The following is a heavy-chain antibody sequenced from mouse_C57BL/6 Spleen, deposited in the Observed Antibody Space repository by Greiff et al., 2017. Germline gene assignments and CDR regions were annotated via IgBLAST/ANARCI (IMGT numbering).Heavy chain of an antibody. CDR3: AHYYGNFYFDY. CDR2: IHPNSGST. V-gene: IGHV1-64*01. CDR1: GYTFTSYW. Sequence: VQLQQPGAELVKPGASVKLSCKASGYTFTSYWMHWVKQRPGQGLEWIGMIHPNSGSTNYNEKFKSKATLTVDKSSSTAYMQLSSLTSEDSAVYYCAHYYGNFYFDYGGQGTTLTVSA. D-gene: IGHD2-1*01. J-gene: IGHJ2*01.